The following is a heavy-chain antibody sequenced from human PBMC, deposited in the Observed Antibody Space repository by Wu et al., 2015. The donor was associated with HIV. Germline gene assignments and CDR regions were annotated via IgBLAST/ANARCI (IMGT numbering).Heavy chain of an antibody. CDR2: INPSGGST. D-gene: IGHD3-22*01. V-gene: IGHV1-46*01. Sequence: QVQLVQSGTEVKKPGASVKVSCKASAYTFTNYWLHWVRQAPGQGLEWMGIINPSGGSTSYAQKFQGRVTMTRDTSTNTVYMDLSSLRSDDTAVYYCARDIAMIVVVNGDAFDIWGQGTMVTVSS. J-gene: IGHJ3*02. CDR1: AYTFTNYW. CDR3: ARDIAMIVVVNGDAFDI.